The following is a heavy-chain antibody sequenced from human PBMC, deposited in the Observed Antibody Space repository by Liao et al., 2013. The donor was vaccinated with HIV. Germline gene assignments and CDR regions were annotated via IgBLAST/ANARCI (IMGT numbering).Heavy chain of an antibody. CDR2: IYSGGNT. Sequence: QVQLQESGPGLVKPSETLSLTCIVSGGSISSYYWSWIRQPAGKGLEWIGRIYSGGNTNYNPSLKSRVTISTDGSRNQFSLELRSVTAADTAVYYCARVLYYFYYMDVWGEGTAVTVTS. J-gene: IGHJ6*03. V-gene: IGHV4-4*07. CDR3: ARVLYYFYYMDV. CDR1: GGSISSYY.